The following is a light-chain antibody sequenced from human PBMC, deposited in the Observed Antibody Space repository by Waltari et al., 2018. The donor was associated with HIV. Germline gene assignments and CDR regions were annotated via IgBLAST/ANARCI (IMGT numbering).Light chain of an antibody. CDR1: QNIGNY. J-gene: IGKJ5*01. Sequence: EVVLTPSPSTLSLSHGERATLSSRASQNIGNYLAWYQQKPGQAPRLLIHDASTRASGIPARFSGSGSGTDFTLTISSLGPEDVAVYYCQHRSNWPPVTFGQGTRLEI. CDR2: DAS. CDR3: QHRSNWPPVT. V-gene: IGKV3-11*01.